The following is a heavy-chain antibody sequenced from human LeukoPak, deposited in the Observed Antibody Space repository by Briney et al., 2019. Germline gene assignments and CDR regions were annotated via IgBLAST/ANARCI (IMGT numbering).Heavy chain of an antibody. CDR1: GFTFSSYW. D-gene: IGHD3-9*01. J-gene: IGHJ4*02. CDR2: IKQDGSEK. Sequence: GGSLRLSCAPSGFTFSSYWMSWVRQAPGKGLEWVANIKQDGSEKYYVDSVKGRFTISRDNAKNSLYLQMNSLRAEDTAVYYCARGVRYFDWLPSYFDYWGQGTLVTVSS. V-gene: IGHV3-7*01. CDR3: ARGVRYFDWLPSYFDY.